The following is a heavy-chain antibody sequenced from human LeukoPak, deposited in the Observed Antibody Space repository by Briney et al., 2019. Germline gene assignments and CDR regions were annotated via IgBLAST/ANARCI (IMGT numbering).Heavy chain of an antibody. V-gene: IGHV4-61*02. J-gene: IGHJ4*02. Sequence: PSETLSLTCTVSGGSISSDRFYWTWVRRPAGKGLEWIGRIKGSITNYNPSLKSRVNISVDTSTNQFSLKLNSLTAADMAVYYCARVPDWTYAADYWGQGTLVTVSS. CDR1: GGSISSDRFY. CDR2: IKGSIT. CDR3: ARVPDWTYAADY. D-gene: IGHD3/OR15-3a*01.